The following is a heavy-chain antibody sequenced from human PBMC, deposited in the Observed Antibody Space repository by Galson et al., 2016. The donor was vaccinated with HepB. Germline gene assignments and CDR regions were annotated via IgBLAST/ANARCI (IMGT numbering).Heavy chain of an antibody. Sequence: LRLSCAASGFTLSSYRINWVRQAPGKGLEWVSSISRGGTYKYYAVSVEGRFTISRDNAKNSLYLQMHSLRAEDTAVYFCARDKSSGYSDAFDMWGQGTMVTVSS. CDR3: ARDKSSGYSDAFDM. J-gene: IGHJ3*02. CDR2: ISRGGTYK. D-gene: IGHD3-22*01. CDR1: GFTLSSYR. V-gene: IGHV3-21*01.